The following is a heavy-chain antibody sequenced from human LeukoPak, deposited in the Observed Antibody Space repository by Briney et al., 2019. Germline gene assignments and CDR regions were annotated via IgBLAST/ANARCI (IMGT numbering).Heavy chain of an antibody. CDR3: ARKHSGWYLAGPDY. D-gene: IGHD6-19*01. V-gene: IGHV3-33*01. J-gene: IGHJ4*02. CDR1: GFTFSSYG. CDR2: IWYDGSNK. Sequence: GGSLRLSCAASGFTFSSYGMHWARQAPGKGLEWVAVIWYDGSNKYYADSVKGRFTISRDNSKNTLYLQMNSLRAEDTAVYYCARKHSGWYLAGPDYWGQGTLVTVSS.